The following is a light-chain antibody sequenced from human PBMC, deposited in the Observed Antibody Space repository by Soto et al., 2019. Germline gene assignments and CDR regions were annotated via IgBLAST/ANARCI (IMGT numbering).Light chain of an antibody. V-gene: IGKV3-11*01. J-gene: IGKJ1*01. Sequence: EIVLTQSPATLSLSPGERATLSCRASQSISTYLAWYQRKPGQAPRLLIYDTSNRASGIPARFSGSGSGTDFTLTISSLEPEDFAVYYCQQRYNWPWSFGQGTKVEIK. CDR1: QSISTY. CDR2: DTS. CDR3: QQRYNWPWS.